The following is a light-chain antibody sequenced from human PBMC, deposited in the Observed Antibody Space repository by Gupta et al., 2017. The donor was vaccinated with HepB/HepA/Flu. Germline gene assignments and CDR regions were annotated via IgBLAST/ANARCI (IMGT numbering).Light chain of an antibody. CDR1: QSISW. CDR2: KAS. CDR3: QHENSFPWT. J-gene: IGKJ1*01. Sequence: DIQMTQSPSTLSASVGDRVTITCRASQSISWLAWYQQKPGKAPKLLIYKASTVESGVPSRFSGSGSGTEFTLTISGLQPDDFATYYCQHENSFPWTFGHGTKVEIK. V-gene: IGKV1-5*03.